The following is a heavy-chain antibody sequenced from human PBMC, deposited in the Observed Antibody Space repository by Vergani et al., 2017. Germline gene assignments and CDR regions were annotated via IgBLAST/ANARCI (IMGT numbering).Heavy chain of an antibody. CDR3: ASGRYYDFWSGYYTDDAFDI. CDR2: ISSSSSYI. J-gene: IGHJ3*02. D-gene: IGHD3-3*01. Sequence: EVQLVESGGGLVQPGGSLRLSCAASGFTFSSYSMNWVRQAPGKGLEWVSSISSSSSYIYYADSVKGRFTISRDNAKNSLYLQMNSLRAEDTAVYYCASGRYYDFWSGYYTDDAFDIWGQGTMVTVSS. V-gene: IGHV3-21*01. CDR1: GFTFSSYS.